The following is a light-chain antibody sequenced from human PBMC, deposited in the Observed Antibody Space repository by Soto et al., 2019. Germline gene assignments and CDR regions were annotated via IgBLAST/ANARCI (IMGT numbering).Light chain of an antibody. V-gene: IGLV2-23*01. CDR1: SSDVGSYNL. CDR3: CSYAGSSTSVV. J-gene: IGLJ2*01. Sequence: QFALTQPASVSGSPGQSITISCTGTSSDVGSYNLVSWYQQHPGKAPKLMIYEGSKRPSGVSNRFSGSKSGNTASLTISGLQAEDEADYYCCSYAGSSTSVVIGGGTKLTVL. CDR2: EGS.